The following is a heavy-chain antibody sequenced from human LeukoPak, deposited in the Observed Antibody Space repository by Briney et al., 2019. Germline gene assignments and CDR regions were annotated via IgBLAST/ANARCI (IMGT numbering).Heavy chain of an antibody. D-gene: IGHD4-17*01. V-gene: IGHV1-69*05. J-gene: IGHJ4*02. CDR2: IIPIFGTA. Sequence: ASVTVSCKASGGTFSSYAISWVRQAPGQGLEWMGGIIPIFGTANYAQKFQGKVTMTRGTSTSTVYMELSSLRSEDTAVYYCARDPGATVTTEYWGQGTLVTVSS. CDR3: ARDPGATVTTEY. CDR1: GGTFSSYA.